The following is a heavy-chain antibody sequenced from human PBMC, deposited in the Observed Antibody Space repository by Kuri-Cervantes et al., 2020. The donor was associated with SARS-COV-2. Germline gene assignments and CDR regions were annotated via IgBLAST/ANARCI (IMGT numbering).Heavy chain of an antibody. D-gene: IGHD6-13*01. CDR3: ARAAKVAAAGRGGWFDP. J-gene: IGHJ5*02. V-gene: IGHV3-21*01. Sequence: GESLKISCAASGFTFSSYSMNWVRQAPGKGLEWVSSISSSSYIYYADSVKGRFTIFRDNAKNSLYLHMNSLRAEDTAVYYCARAAKVAAAGRGGWFDPWGQGTLVTVSS. CDR2: ISSSSYI. CDR1: GFTFSSYS.